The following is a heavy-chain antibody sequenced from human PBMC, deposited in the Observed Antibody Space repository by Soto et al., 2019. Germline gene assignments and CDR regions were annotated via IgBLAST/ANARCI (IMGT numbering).Heavy chain of an antibody. CDR2: IRYDGSRE. Sequence: GESLKISCAASGFSFSSYGMHWVRQAPGKGLEWVAVIRYDGSREFYADSVKGRFTISRDNSKSTLDLQMNSLRGEDTAVYYCAKDWYDYVWGSYGLLDHWGQGTLVTVSS. J-gene: IGHJ5*02. D-gene: IGHD3-16*01. CDR1: GFSFSSYG. CDR3: AKDWYDYVWGSYGLLDH. V-gene: IGHV3-30*02.